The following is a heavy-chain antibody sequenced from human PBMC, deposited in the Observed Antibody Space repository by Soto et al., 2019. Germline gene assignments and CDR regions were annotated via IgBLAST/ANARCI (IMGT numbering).Heavy chain of an antibody. J-gene: IGHJ6*02. CDR3: AREGGYYGSGSYYINTYGMDV. V-gene: IGHV4-31*03. D-gene: IGHD3-10*01. Sequence: TLSLTCTVSGGSISSGGYYWSWIRQHPGKGLEWIGYIYYSGSTYYNPSLKSRVTISVDTSKNQFSLKLSSVTAADTAVYYCAREGGYYGSGSYYINTYGMDVWGQGTTVTVSS. CDR2: IYYSGST. CDR1: GGSISSGGYY.